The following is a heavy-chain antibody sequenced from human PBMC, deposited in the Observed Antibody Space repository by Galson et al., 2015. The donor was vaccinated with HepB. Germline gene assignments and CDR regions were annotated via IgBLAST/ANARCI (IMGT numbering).Heavy chain of an antibody. CDR3: ARAFYGSGRRGYYYGMDV. CDR2: ISAYNGNT. D-gene: IGHD3-10*01. CDR1: GYTFTSYG. Sequence: CTASGYTFTSYGISWVRQAPGQGLEWMGWISAYNGNTNYAQKLQGRVTMTTDTFTSTAYMELRSLRSDDTAVYYCARAFYGSGRRGYYYGMDVWGQGTTVTVSS. J-gene: IGHJ6*02. V-gene: IGHV1-18*04.